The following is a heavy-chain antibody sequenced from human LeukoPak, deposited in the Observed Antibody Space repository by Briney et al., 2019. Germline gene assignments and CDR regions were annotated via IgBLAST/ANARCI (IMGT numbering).Heavy chain of an antibody. D-gene: IGHD3-22*01. CDR3: ARHLPSRFYDSFTLADY. CDR2: IYPGDSDT. J-gene: IGHJ4*02. V-gene: IGHV5-51*01. CDR1: GYSFTSYW. Sequence: GESLKIFCKGSGYSFTSYWISWVRQMPGKGLEWMGIIYPGDSDTRYSPSFQGQVTISADKSISTAYLQWSSLKASDTAMYYCARHLPSRFYDSFTLADYWGQGTLVTVSS.